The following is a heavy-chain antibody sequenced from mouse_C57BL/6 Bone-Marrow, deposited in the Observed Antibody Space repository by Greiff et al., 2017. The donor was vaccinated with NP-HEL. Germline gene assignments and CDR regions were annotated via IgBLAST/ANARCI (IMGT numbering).Heavy chain of an antibody. V-gene: IGHV5-16*01. CDR3: AREGGLRRRTYAMDY. J-gene: IGHJ4*01. D-gene: IGHD2-4*01. CDR2: INYDGSST. Sequence: DVKLVESEGGLVQPGSSMKLSCTTSGFTFSDYYMAWVRQVPEKGLDWVANINYDGSSTYYLDSLKSRFIISRDNATNILYLQMSSLKSEDTATYYCAREGGLRRRTYAMDYWGQGTSVTVSS. CDR1: GFTFSDYY.